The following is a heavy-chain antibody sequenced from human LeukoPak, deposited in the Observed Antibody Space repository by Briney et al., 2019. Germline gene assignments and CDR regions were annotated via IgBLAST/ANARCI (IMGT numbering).Heavy chain of an antibody. Sequence: GGSLRLSCVASGFTFSSYGMHWVRQAPGKGLEWVAFIRYDGSNKYYADSVKGRFTISRDNSKNTLYLQMNSLRAEDTAVYYCAKEGRQDIVVVPAATDAFDIWGQGTMVTVSS. CDR2: IRYDGSNK. CDR3: AKEGRQDIVVVPAATDAFDI. CDR1: GFTFSSYG. J-gene: IGHJ3*02. V-gene: IGHV3-30*02. D-gene: IGHD2-2*01.